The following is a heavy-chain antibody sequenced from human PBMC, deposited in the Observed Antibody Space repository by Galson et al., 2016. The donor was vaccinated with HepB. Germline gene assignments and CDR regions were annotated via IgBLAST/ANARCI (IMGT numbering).Heavy chain of an antibody. J-gene: IGHJ6*02. CDR1: RFTFSSYA. Sequence: SLRLSCAASRFTFSSYAMSWVRQAPGKGLEWVSVISGSGGSTYYADSVKGRFTISRDNPKNTLYLQMNSLRAEDTAVYYCAKEGTIFGVFPYGMDVWGQGTKVIVSS. CDR2: ISGSGGST. D-gene: IGHD3-3*01. V-gene: IGHV3-23*01. CDR3: AKEGTIFGVFPYGMDV.